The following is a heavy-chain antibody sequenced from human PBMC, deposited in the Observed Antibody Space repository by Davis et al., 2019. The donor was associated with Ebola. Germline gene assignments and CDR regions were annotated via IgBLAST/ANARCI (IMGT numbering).Heavy chain of an antibody. Sequence: PGGSLRLSCAASGFTFSNYWMHWVRQAPGKGLVWVSRINSDGSSTSYADSVKGRFTISRDNAKNTAYLQMNSLKTEDTAVYYCTNTVTTVDYWGQGTLVTVSS. V-gene: IGHV3-74*01. CDR2: INSDGSST. J-gene: IGHJ4*02. D-gene: IGHD4-17*01. CDR1: GFTFSNYW. CDR3: TNTVTTVDY.